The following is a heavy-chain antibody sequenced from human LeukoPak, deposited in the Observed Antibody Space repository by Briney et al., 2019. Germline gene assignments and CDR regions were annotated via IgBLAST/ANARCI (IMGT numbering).Heavy chain of an antibody. D-gene: IGHD6-19*01. V-gene: IGHV3-23*01. Sequence: GGSLRLSCAASGITFSNCAMSWVRQAPGKGLEWVSAISGSGESTYYADSVKGRFTISRDNSKNTLYVQLNSLRAEDTAVYYCAKTSLSLPSVAGMPSYFDFWGQGTLVTVSS. CDR3: AKTSLSLPSVAGMPSYFDF. CDR1: GITFSNCA. J-gene: IGHJ4*02. CDR2: ISGSGEST.